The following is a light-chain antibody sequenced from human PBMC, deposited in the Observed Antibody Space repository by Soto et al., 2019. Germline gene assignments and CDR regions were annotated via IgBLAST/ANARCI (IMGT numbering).Light chain of an antibody. CDR3: QQYNNWPPYT. CDR2: DAS. V-gene: IGKV3-15*01. J-gene: IGKJ2*01. Sequence: EIVMTQSPATLSVSPGERATLSCRASQSVKSNLVWIQQKPGQAPRLLIYDASIRATGIPARFSGSGSGTDFTLTITSLQSEDYAIYYCQQYNNWPPYTFGQGTKLEI. CDR1: QSVKSN.